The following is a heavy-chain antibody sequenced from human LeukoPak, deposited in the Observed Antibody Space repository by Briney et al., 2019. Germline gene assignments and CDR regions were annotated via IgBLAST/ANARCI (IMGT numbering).Heavy chain of an antibody. D-gene: IGHD1-26*01. CDR3: AKDQAVGTTSDYYYYAMDV. Sequence: GGSLRLSCAASGFTFSSCGMHWVRQAPGKGLEWVAVISYDGSNKYYADSVKGRFTISRDNPKNTLYVQMNSLRAEDTAVYYCAKDQAVGTTSDYYYYAMDVWGQGTTVTVSS. J-gene: IGHJ6*02. CDR2: ISYDGSNK. CDR1: GFTFSSCG. V-gene: IGHV3-30*18.